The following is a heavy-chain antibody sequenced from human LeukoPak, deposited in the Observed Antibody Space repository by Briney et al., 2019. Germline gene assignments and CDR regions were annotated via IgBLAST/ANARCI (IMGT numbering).Heavy chain of an antibody. Sequence: ASAKVSCKASGYTFTSYAMNWVRQAPGQGLEWMGWINTNTGYPTYAQGFTGRFVFSLDTSVSTAYLQISSLKAEDTAVYYCARDPDVGIAAGLFDYWGQGTLVTVSS. D-gene: IGHD6-13*01. CDR3: ARDPDVGIAAGLFDY. J-gene: IGHJ4*02. CDR1: GYTFTSYA. V-gene: IGHV7-4-1*02. CDR2: INTNTGYP.